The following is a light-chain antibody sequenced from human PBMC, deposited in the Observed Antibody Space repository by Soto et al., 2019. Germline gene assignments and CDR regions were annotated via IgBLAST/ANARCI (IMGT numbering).Light chain of an antibody. CDR1: QSISSY. V-gene: IGKV1-39*01. J-gene: IGKJ3*01. Sequence: DIQMTHSPSSLSASVGDRVTITCRASQSISSYLHWYQQKPGKVPKLLIYSESSLQSGVPSRFSGSGSGTEFTLTISSVHPEDCETDYCQQSYGTPRTFGPETKVDIK. CDR3: QQSYGTPRT. CDR2: SES.